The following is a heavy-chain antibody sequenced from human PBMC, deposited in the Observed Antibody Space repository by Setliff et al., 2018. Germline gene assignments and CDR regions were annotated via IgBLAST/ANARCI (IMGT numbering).Heavy chain of an antibody. Sequence: PSETLSLTCTVSGGSFNSANYYWNWIRQPPGKGLEWIGFIFSSGTTSYNPSLMSRVSMSIDTSQNQVSLRLSSVTAADTAVYYCVRGANDILTTYALDIWGEGTMVTVSS. CDR2: IFSSGTT. CDR1: GGSFNSANYY. D-gene: IGHD3-9*01. J-gene: IGHJ3*02. V-gene: IGHV4-30-4*08. CDR3: VRGANDILTTYALDI.